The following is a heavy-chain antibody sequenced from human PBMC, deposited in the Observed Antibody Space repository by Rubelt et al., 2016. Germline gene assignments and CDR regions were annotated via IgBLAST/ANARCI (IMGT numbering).Heavy chain of an antibody. V-gene: IGHV3-66*01. D-gene: IGHD6-19*01. Sequence: DVQLVESGGGLVQPGRSLRLSCVASGLSVSTNYMTWVRQAPGKGLEWVSIISGGGRTYYADSVKGRFTISRDNFWNTMYLQMNCLGTEDTAVYFCAGEWLGNLFYWGQGTLVSVSP. CDR1: GLSVSTNY. CDR2: ISGGGRT. J-gene: IGHJ4*02. CDR3: AGEWLGNLFY.